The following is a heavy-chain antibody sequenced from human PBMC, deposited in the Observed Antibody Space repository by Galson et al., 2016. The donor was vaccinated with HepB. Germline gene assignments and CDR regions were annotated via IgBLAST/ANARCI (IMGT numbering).Heavy chain of an antibody. CDR1: GFAFSAYD. V-gene: IGHV3-13*01. CDR3: AVIAVAGGTSDY. D-gene: IGHD6-19*01. Sequence: SLRLSCAASGFAFSAYDIHWVRQAAGKGLEWVSAMDILGDGYYSDSVKGRFTISRENAKSYSYLHMNSLRAEDTALYYCAVIAVAGGTSDYWGQGTLVTVSS. J-gene: IGHJ4*02. CDR2: MDILGDG.